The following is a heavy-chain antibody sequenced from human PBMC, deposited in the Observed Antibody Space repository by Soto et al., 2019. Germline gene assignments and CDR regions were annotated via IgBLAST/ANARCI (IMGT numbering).Heavy chain of an antibody. CDR1: GGSISSGGYY. CDR2: IYYSGST. J-gene: IGHJ3*02. Sequence: SETLSLTCTVSGGSISSGGYYWSWIRQHPGKGLEWIGYIYYSGSTYYNPSLKSRVTISVDTSKNQFSLKLSSVTAAETAVYYCARGRTVNYYDSSGPGLMVDAFDIWGQGTMVTVSS. V-gene: IGHV4-31*03. CDR3: ARGRTVNYYDSSGPGLMVDAFDI. D-gene: IGHD3-22*01.